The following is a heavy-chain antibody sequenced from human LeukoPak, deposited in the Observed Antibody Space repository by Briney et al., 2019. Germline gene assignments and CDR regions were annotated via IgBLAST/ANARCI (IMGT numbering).Heavy chain of an antibody. D-gene: IGHD2-15*01. CDR3: AHGLSTPLSWSY. CDR1: GGSISSSSYY. J-gene: IGHJ4*02. Sequence: RTSETLSLTCTVSGGSISSSSYYWNWIRQPPGKGLEWIGLIYYSGITSYNPSLKSRVTISVDTSKNQFSLKLSSVTAADTAVYYCAHGLSTPLSWSYWGQGTLVTVSS. V-gene: IGHV4-39*01. CDR2: IYYSGIT.